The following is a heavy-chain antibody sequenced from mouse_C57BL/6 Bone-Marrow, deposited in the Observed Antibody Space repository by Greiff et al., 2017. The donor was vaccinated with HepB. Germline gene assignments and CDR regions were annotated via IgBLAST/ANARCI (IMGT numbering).Heavy chain of an antibody. CDR1: GYTFTDYY. J-gene: IGHJ2*01. V-gene: IGHV1-19*01. Sequence: VQLQQSGPVLVKPGASVKMSCKASGYTFTDYYMNWVKQSHGKSLEWIGVINPYNGGTSYNQKFKGKATLTVDKSSSTAYMELNSLTSEDSAVYYCARYSSGPYYFDYWGQGTTLTVSS. D-gene: IGHD3-2*02. CDR2: INPYNGGT. CDR3: ARYSSGPYYFDY.